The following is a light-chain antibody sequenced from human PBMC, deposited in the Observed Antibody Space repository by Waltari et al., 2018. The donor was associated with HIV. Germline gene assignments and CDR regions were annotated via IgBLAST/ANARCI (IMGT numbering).Light chain of an antibody. CDR2: RND. V-gene: IGLV1-47*01. Sequence: SVLTQPPSASGTPGQRVTISCSGTSSNIGSNYVYWYQQLPGTTPTLPVYRNDQRPSEVPDRFSGSKSGTSASLAISGLRSEDEADYYCAAWDDMLSGPVFGGGTKLTVL. J-gene: IGLJ2*01. CDR3: AAWDDMLSGPV. CDR1: SSNIGSNY.